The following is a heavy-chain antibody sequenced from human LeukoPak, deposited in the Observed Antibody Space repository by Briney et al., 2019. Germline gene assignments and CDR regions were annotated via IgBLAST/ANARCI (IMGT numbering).Heavy chain of an antibody. D-gene: IGHD6-13*01. J-gene: IGHJ4*02. CDR2: IYYSGST. V-gene: IGHV4-59*01. Sequence: SETLSLTCAVYGGSFSGYYWSWIRQPPGKGLEWIGYIYYSGSTNYNPSLKSRVTISVEKSKNEFSLKLRSVTAADTAVYYCARVTGYRIEDYFDYWGQGTLVTVSS. CDR1: GGSFSGYY. CDR3: ARVTGYRIEDYFDY.